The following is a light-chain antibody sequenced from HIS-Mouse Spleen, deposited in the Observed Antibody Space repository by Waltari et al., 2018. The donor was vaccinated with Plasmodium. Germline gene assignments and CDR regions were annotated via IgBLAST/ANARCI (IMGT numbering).Light chain of an antibody. CDR1: DLPKKY. Sequence: SYELTQPPSVSVSPGPTARITCPGDDLPKKYAYWYQQKSGQAPGLVIYEDSKRPSGIPERFSGASSGTMATLTISGAQVEEEADYYCYSTDSSGNHRVFGGGTKLTVL. J-gene: IGLJ3*02. V-gene: IGLV3-10*01. CDR2: EDS. CDR3: YSTDSSGNHRV.